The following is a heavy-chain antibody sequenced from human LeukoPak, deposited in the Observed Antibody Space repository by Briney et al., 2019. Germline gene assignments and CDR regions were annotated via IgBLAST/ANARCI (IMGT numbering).Heavy chain of an antibody. CDR1: GDSISSYC. CDR2: MCYSGST. V-gene: IGHV4-59*08. D-gene: IGHD4-11*01. Sequence: SETLSLTCTVAGDSISSYCWSWVRQPPGKGLEWIGSMCYSGSTNYNPSLKSRVTISIDTSKNQFSLKLSSVTAADTAVYYCARRVVESAVITERNWFDPLGPGNPGHRLL. CDR3: ARRVVESAVITERNWFDP. J-gene: IGHJ5*02.